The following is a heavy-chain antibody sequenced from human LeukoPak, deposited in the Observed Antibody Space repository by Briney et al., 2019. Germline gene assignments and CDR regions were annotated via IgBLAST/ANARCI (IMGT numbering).Heavy chain of an antibody. D-gene: IGHD3-3*01. CDR3: ARGAFDFWSGYLGSMDV. CDR1: GGSFSGYY. Sequence: SETLSLTCAVYGGSFSGYYWSWIRQPPGKGLEWIGEINHSGSTNYNPSLKSRVTISVDTSKNQFSLKLSSVTAADTAVYYCARGAFDFWSGYLGSMDVWGQGTTVTVSS. J-gene: IGHJ6*02. CDR2: INHSGST. V-gene: IGHV4-34*01.